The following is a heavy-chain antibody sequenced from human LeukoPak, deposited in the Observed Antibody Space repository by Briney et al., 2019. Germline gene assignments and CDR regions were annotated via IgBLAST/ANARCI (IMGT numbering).Heavy chain of an antibody. CDR3: AREAGTGDY. CDR1: GFIFSNYW. Sequence: GGSLRLSCAASGFIFSNYWMSWVRQAPGKRLEWVANIKPEGSEKYYVDSVKGRFTISRDNAKNSLYLQMNSLRAEDTAVYYCAREAGTGDYWGQGTLVTVSS. D-gene: IGHD6-19*01. V-gene: IGHV3-7*01. CDR2: IKPEGSEK. J-gene: IGHJ4*02.